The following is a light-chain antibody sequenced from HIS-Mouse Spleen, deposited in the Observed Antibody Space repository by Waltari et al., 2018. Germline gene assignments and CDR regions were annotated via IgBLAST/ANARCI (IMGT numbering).Light chain of an antibody. J-gene: IGLJ2*01. CDR2: EDS. V-gene: IGLV3-10*01. Sequence: SYELTQPPSVSVSPGQTARITCSGDALPKNYASWYQQKSGQAPVLVLYEDSKRPSGIPEGFSCASSGTMASLTISGAQVEDEADYYWYSTDSSGNPFGGGTKLTVL. CDR1: ALPKNY. CDR3: YSTDSSGNP.